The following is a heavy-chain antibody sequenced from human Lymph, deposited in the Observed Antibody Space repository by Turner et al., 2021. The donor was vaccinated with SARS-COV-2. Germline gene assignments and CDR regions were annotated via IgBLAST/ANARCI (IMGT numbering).Heavy chain of an antibody. CDR1: GLTVRSNY. V-gene: IGHV3-53*02. D-gene: IGHD3-10*01. CDR3: ARDLVVYGMDV. J-gene: IGHJ6*02. Sequence: EVPLVVTGGGLIPPGGSLSLSCASSGLTVRSNYMTWVRQAPGKGREWVSGSYSGGSTFYADSVKGRFTISRDNSKNKLYLQMNRLRAEDTAVYYCARDLVVYGMDVWGQGTTVTVSS. CDR2: SYSGGST.